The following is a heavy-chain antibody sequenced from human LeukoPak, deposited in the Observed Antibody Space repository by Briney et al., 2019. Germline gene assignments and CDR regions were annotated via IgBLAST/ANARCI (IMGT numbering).Heavy chain of an antibody. CDR1: GGSISSGGYS. CDR3: VRDRELNY. V-gene: IGHV4-30-4*07. Sequence: PSQTLSLTCAVSGGSISSGGYSWSWIRQPPGKGLEWIGYIYNSGNTNYNPSFKSRVTISEDTPKNQFSLKLSSVTAADTAVYYCVRDRELNYWGQGILVTVSS. J-gene: IGHJ4*02. CDR2: IYNSGNT. D-gene: IGHD3-10*01.